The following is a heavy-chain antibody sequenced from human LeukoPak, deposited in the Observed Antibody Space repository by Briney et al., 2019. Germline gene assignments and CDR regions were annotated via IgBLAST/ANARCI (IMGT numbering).Heavy chain of an antibody. CDR2: ISAYNGNT. CDR1: GYTFTSYG. CDR3: AREGSITMVRGVINY. V-gene: IGHV1-18*01. D-gene: IGHD3-10*01. J-gene: IGHJ4*02. Sequence: GASVKVSCKASGYTFTSYGISWVRQAPGQGLEWMGWISAYNGNTNYAQKLQGRVTMTTDTSTSTAYMELRSLRPDDTAVYYCAREGSITMVRGVINYWGQGTLVTVSS.